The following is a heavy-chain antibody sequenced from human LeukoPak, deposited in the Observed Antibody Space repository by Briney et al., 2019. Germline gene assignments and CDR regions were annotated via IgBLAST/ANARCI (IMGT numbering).Heavy chain of an antibody. CDR3: ARDGYCTNDVCFRQKIDY. Sequence: PGGSLRLSCAASGFTFSSYWMTWVRQAPGKGLEWVANIKQDESEKDYVDSVKGRFTISRDNAKNSLYLQMNRLRAEDTAVYYCARDGYCTNDVCFRQKIDYWGQGTLVTVSS. V-gene: IGHV3-7*01. CDR1: GFTFSSYW. D-gene: IGHD2-8*01. J-gene: IGHJ4*02. CDR2: IKQDESEK.